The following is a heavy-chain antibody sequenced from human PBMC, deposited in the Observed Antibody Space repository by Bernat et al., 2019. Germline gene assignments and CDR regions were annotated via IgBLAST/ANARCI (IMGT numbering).Heavy chain of an antibody. V-gene: IGHV3-48*03. CDR3: AREDNRPILRDY. J-gene: IGHJ4*02. Sequence: EVQLVESGGGLVQPGGSLRLSCADSGFTLSSHEMNWVRQAPGKGLEWVSYISSSGSRLYYADSVKGRFTISRDNAKNSLYLQMNGLRAEDTAVYYCAREDNRPILRDYWGQGTLVTVSS. CDR1: GFTLSSHE. CDR2: ISSSGSRL. D-gene: IGHD2-2*02.